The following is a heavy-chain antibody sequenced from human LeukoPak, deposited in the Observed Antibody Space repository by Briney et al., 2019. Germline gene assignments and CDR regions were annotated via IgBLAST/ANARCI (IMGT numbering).Heavy chain of an antibody. CDR1: GFTFSSYA. V-gene: IGHV3-23*01. Sequence: GGSLRLSCAASGFTFSSYAMSWVRQAPGNGPEWVSAISGSGGSTYYADSVKGRFTISRDNSKNTLYLQMNSLRAEDTAVYYCAKDSDCSSTSCYVEMDVWGQGTTVTVSS. J-gene: IGHJ6*02. CDR2: ISGSGGST. D-gene: IGHD2-2*01. CDR3: AKDSDCSSTSCYVEMDV.